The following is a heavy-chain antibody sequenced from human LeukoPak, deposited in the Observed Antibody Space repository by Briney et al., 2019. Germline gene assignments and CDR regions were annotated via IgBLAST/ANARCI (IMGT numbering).Heavy chain of an antibody. CDR1: GYRFTSYW. J-gene: IGHJ4*02. Sequence: GESLKISCKGSGYRFTSYWISWVRQMPGKGLEWVGIIYPDDSDTRYSPSFQDQVIISADKSISTAYLQWSSLKASDTAMYYCARHYPGGDYFIDYWGQGTLVTVSS. D-gene: IGHD4-17*01. V-gene: IGHV5-51*01. CDR3: ARHYPGGDYFIDY. CDR2: IYPDDSDT.